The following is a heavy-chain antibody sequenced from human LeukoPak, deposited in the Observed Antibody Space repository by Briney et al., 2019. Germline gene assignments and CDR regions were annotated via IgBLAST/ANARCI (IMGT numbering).Heavy chain of an antibody. D-gene: IGHD4-17*01. CDR3: ARDDYGDLTV. CDR1: GGSISSGGYY. V-gene: IGHV4-30-2*01. J-gene: IGHJ4*02. Sequence: SETLSLTCTVSGGSISSGGYYWSWIRQPPGKGLEWIGYIYHSGSTYYNPSLKSRVTISVDRSKNQFSLKLSSVTAADTAVYYCARDDYGDLTVWGQGTLVTVSS. CDR2: IYHSGST.